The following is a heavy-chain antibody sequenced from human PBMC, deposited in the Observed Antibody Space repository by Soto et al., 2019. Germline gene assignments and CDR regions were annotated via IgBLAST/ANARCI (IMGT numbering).Heavy chain of an antibody. CDR3: ARGLSSSSWLFEY. V-gene: IGHV3-30*04. Sequence: QVQLVESGGGVVQPGRSLRLSCAASGFSFSSYILHWVRQAPGKGLEWVAVISSDGKNEYYADSVKGRFTVSRDKSKNTLNLQMNSLRPEDTAVYYCARGLSSSSWLFEYWGQGTLGTVSS. J-gene: IGHJ4*02. CDR2: ISSDGKNE. D-gene: IGHD6-13*01. CDR1: GFSFSSYI.